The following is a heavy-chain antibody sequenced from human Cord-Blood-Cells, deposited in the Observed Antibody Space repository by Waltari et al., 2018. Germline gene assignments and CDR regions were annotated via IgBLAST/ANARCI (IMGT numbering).Heavy chain of an antibody. CDR3: AKDPTFDY. Sequence: QVQLVESGGGVVQPGRSLRLSCAAPGFTFSSYGMHWVRQAPGKGLEWVAVISYDGRNKYYADSVKGRFTSSRDNSKNTLYLQMNSLRAEDTAVYYCAKDPTFDYWGQGTLVTVSS. V-gene: IGHV3-30*18. J-gene: IGHJ4*02. CDR2: ISYDGRNK. CDR1: GFTFSSYG.